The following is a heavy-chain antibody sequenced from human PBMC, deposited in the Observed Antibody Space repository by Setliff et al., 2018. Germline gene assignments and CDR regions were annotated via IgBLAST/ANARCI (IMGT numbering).Heavy chain of an antibody. CDR3: ARAPSVELVTIRTNSWFTY. V-gene: IGHV1-18*01. J-gene: IGHJ4*02. Sequence: GASVKVSCKASGYTFRNYAFAWVRQAPGQGLEWVGWISVYNGDTNYAQKFQGRVTSTTDTSTSTAYMELRSLTSDDSAFCYCARAPSVELVTIRTNSWFTYWGQGTLVTVSS. CDR1: GYTFRNYA. CDR2: ISVYNGDT. D-gene: IGHD5-18*01.